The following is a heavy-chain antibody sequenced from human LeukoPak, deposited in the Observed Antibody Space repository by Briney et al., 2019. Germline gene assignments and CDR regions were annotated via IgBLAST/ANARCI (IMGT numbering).Heavy chain of an antibody. V-gene: IGHV3-48*03. CDR2: ISSSGSTI. J-gene: IGHJ3*02. Sequence: GGSLRLSCAASGFTFSSYEMNWVRQAPGKGLEWVSYISSSGSTIYYADSVKGRFTISRDNAKNSLYLQMNSLRAEDTAVYYCARARSDTAMVLDAFDIWGQGTMVTVSS. CDR3: ARARSDTAMVLDAFDI. D-gene: IGHD5-18*01. CDR1: GFTFSSYE.